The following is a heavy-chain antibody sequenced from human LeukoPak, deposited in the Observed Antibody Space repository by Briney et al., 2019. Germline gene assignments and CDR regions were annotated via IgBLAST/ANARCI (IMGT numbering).Heavy chain of an antibody. CDR2: IFPSGGEI. CDR1: GFTFGEYG. V-gene: IGHV3-23*01. Sequence: GGSLRLSCVGSGFTFGEYGMHWVRQVPGKGLEWVSSIFPSGGEIHYADSVRGRFTISRDNSKSTLSLQMNSLRAEDTAIYYCATYRQVLLPFESWGQGTLVTVSS. D-gene: IGHD2-8*02. J-gene: IGHJ4*02. CDR3: ATYRQVLLPFES.